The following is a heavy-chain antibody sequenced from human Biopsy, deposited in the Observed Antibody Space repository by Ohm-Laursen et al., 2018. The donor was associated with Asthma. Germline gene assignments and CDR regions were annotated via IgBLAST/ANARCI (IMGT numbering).Heavy chain of an antibody. J-gene: IGHJ4*02. Sequence: SLRLSCAASGFAVSRDHMFWVRQPPGKGLEWVSVIYSGGTSHTADSVRGRFTISRDYSKNTLYLQMNSLRAEDTAVYYCAKDERLYYGSDSKYMQPVPLGDWGQGTLVSVSA. CDR3: AKDERLYYGSDSKYMQPVPLGD. D-gene: IGHD3-10*01. V-gene: IGHV3-53*01. CDR1: GFAVSRDH. CDR2: IYSGGTS.